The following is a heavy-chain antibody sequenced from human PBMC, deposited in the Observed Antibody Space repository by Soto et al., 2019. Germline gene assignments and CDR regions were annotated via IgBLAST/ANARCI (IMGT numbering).Heavy chain of an antibody. J-gene: IGHJ4*02. CDR3: ARVGQWLVPDKPFDY. V-gene: IGHV4-59*01. CDR2: IYYSGST. D-gene: IGHD6-19*01. CDR1: GGSISSYY. Sequence: SETLSLTCTVSGGSISSYYWSWIRQPPGKGLEWIGYIYYSGSTNYNPSLKSRVTISVDTSKNQFSLKLSSVTAADTAVYYCARVGQWLVPDKPFDYWGQETLVNVSS.